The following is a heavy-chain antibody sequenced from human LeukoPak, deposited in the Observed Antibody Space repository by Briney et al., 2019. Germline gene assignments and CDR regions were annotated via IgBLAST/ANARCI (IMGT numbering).Heavy chain of an antibody. Sequence: ASVKVSCKASGYTFTSYGISWVRQAPGQGLEWMGWISAYNGNTNYAQKLQGRVTITADESTSTAYMELSSLRSEDTAVYYCATNGVGSSTSSGAFDIWGQGTMVTVSS. CDR2: ISAYNGNT. CDR3: ATNGVGSSTSSGAFDI. J-gene: IGHJ3*02. CDR1: GYTFTSYG. D-gene: IGHD2-2*01. V-gene: IGHV1-18*01.